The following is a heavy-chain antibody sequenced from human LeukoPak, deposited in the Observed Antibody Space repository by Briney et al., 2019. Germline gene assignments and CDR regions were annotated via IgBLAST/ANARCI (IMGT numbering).Heavy chain of an antibody. CDR1: GASIISGGYY. D-gene: IGHD2-21*02. Sequence: SETLSLTFTVSGASIISGGYYWSWIRQHPGKGLEWIGYIYYTGSTYYNPSLKNRLTISIDTSKSQFSPKLTSVTAADTAVYYCARDPIAYCGADCYSDWGQGTLVTVSS. J-gene: IGHJ4*02. V-gene: IGHV4-31*03. CDR2: IYYTGST. CDR3: ARDPIAYCGADCYSD.